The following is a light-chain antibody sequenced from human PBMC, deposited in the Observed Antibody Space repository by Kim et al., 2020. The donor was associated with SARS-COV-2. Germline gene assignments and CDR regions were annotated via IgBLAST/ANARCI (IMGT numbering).Light chain of an antibody. CDR2: RNN. CDR1: SSNIGRNI. J-gene: IGLJ2*01. CDR3: TAWDDSLNFVV. V-gene: IGLV1-44*01. Sequence: QSVLTQPPSASGTPGQRVTISCSGSSSNIGRNIVNWHQQVPGTAPKLLIYRNNQRPSGVPDRFSASKSGTSASLAISGLQSEDEADYYCTAWDDSLNFVVFGGGTQLTVL.